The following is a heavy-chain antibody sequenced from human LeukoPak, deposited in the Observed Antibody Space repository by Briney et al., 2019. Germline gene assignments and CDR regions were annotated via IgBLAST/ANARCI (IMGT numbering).Heavy chain of an antibody. Sequence: PSETLSLTCTVSDGSMSNYYWSWIRQPPGKGLEWIGYIHYSGSTYYNPSLKSRVSMSIDTSRNQFSMHLTSATAADTAVYYCARRIVVACIFDYWGQGILVTVSS. CDR1: DGSMSNYY. D-gene: IGHD3-22*01. J-gene: IGHJ4*02. CDR2: IHYSGST. V-gene: IGHV4-59*01. CDR3: ARRIVVACIFDY.